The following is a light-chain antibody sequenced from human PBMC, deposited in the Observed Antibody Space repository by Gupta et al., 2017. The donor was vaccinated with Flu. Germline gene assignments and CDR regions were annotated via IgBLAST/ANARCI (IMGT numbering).Light chain of an antibody. CDR1: SSNIGSNY. J-gene: IGLJ3*02. Sequence: KVTISCSGGSSNIGSNYVSWYQQLPGTVPKLLIYESHERPSGIPDRFSGSKSGTSATLGITGLQTGDEADYYCAAWDNSRSAGVFGGGTKLTVL. CDR3: AAWDNSRSAGV. CDR2: ESH. V-gene: IGLV1-51*02.